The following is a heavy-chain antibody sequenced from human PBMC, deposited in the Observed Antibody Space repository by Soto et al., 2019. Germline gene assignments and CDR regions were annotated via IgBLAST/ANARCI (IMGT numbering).Heavy chain of an antibody. CDR1: GGTFSSYA. CDR3: ARDGQGNDYSLHIQRYYYYYGMDV. V-gene: IGHV1-69*01. D-gene: IGHD4-4*01. J-gene: IGHJ6*02. CDR2: IIPIFGTA. Sequence: QVQLVQSGAEVKKPGSSVKVSCKASGGTFSSYAISWVRQAPGQGLEWMGGIIPIFGTANYAQKFQGRVTITADESTSTAYMELSSLRSEDTAVYYCARDGQGNDYSLHIQRYYYYYGMDVWGQGTTVTVSS.